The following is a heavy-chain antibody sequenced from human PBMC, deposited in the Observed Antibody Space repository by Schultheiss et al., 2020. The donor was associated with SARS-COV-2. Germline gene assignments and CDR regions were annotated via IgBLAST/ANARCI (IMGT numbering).Heavy chain of an antibody. CDR3: ARDRVAVAGTLDY. CDR2: IYTSGST. Sequence: SQTLSLTCTVSGGSVSSGGYYWSWIRQPPGKGLEWIGRIYTSGSTNYNPSLKSRVTMSVDTSKNQFSLKLSSVTAADTAVYYCARDRVAVAGTLDYWGQGTLVTVSS. V-gene: IGHV4-61*02. CDR1: GGSVSSGGYY. J-gene: IGHJ4*02. D-gene: IGHD6-19*01.